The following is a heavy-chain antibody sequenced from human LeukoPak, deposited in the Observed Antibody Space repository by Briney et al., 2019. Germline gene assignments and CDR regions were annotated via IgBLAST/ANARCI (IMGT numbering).Heavy chain of an antibody. V-gene: IGHV1-2*02. J-gene: IGHJ4*02. D-gene: IGHD5-12*01. CDR1: GYTFTGYY. CDR3: ASSSYDGGGGPSPYY. CDR2: INPNSGGT. Sequence: GASVKVSCKASGYTFTGYYMHWVRQAPGQGLEWMGWINPNSGGTNYAQKFQGRVTMTRDTSISTAYMELSRLRSDDTAVYYRASSSYDGGGGPSPYYWGQGTLVTVSS.